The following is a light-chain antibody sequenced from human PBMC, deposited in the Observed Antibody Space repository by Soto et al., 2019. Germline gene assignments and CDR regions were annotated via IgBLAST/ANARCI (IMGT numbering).Light chain of an antibody. CDR1: GTDVGQYNY. CDR2: HVS. V-gene: IGLV2-8*01. J-gene: IGLJ2*01. Sequence: QSVLTQPPSASGSPGQSVTISCTGAGTDVGQYNYVSWYQQHPGKAPKLLIHHVSRRPSGVPARFSGSKSGNTASLTTSRVEAGDEADYYCQVWDTTNPVIFGGGTQLTVL. CDR3: QVWDTTNPVI.